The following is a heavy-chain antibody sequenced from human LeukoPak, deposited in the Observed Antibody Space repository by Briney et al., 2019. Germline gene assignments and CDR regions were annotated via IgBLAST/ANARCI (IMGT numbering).Heavy chain of an antibody. J-gene: IGHJ4*02. V-gene: IGHV1-3*01. CDR1: GYTFTSYA. CDR3: ARRYSSSWYAPFDY. CDR2: INAGNGTT. D-gene: IGHD6-13*01. Sequence: ASVKVSCKASGYTFTSYAMHWVRQAPGQRLEWMGWINAGNGTTKYSQKFQGRVTITRDTSASTAYMELSSLRSEDTAVYYCARRYSSSWYAPFDYWGQGTLVTVSS.